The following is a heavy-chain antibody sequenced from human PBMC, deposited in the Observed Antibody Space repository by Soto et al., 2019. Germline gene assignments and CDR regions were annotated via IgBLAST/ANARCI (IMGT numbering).Heavy chain of an antibody. CDR3: ARGRWLRSSFDY. V-gene: IGHV4-34*01. CDR2: INHSGST. D-gene: IGHD5-12*01. Sequence: QVQLQQWGAGLLKPSETLSLTCAVYGGSFSGYYWSWIRQPPGKGLEWIGEINHSGSTNYNPSLKSRVTISVDTSKNQFSPKLSSVTAADTAVYYCARGRWLRSSFDYWGQGTLVTVSS. CDR1: GGSFSGYY. J-gene: IGHJ4*02.